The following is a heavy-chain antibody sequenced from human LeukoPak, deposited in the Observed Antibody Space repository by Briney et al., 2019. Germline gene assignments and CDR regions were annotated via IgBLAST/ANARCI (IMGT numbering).Heavy chain of an antibody. J-gene: IGHJ6*02. CDR3: ARCGSTSCYPYGMDV. CDR1: GGTFSICA. CDR2: IIPILGIA. Sequence: SVKVSCKASGGTFSICAISWVRQAPGQGLEWMGRIIPILGIANYAQKFQGRVTITADKSTSTAYMELSSLRSEDTAVYYCARCGSTSCYPYGMDVWGQGTTVTVSS. D-gene: IGHD2-2*01. V-gene: IGHV1-69*04.